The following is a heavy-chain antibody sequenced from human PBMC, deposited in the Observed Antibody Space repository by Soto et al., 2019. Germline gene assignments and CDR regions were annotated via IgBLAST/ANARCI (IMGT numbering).Heavy chain of an antibody. CDR1: GYTYSTSG. CDR3: AREGPRPYYYYGMDV. D-gene: IGHD6-6*01. CDR2: ISTYNGDA. J-gene: IGHJ6*02. Sequence: QAQLEQSGANMKKPGVSVKVSCKSSGYTYSTSGISWMRQAPGQGIERMGWISTYNGDANYAQRFQGRVTMTTDTSTSTTFMELRSLRSDDTAVYYCAREGPRPYYYYGMDVWGQGTTVTVSS. V-gene: IGHV1-18*01.